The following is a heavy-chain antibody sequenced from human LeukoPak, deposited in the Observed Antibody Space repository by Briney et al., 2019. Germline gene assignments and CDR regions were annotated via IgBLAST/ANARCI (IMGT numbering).Heavy chain of an antibody. CDR2: IYYSGST. D-gene: IGHD2-8*01. V-gene: IGHV4-59*01. J-gene: IGHJ4*02. CDR1: VGSISTYY. Sequence: PSETLSLTCTVSVGSISTYYWSWLRQPPGKGLEGIGYIYYSGSTNYSPSLQSRVTISVDTSRNHFSLRLRPVTAADTAMYSCASSGTKTNGFDYWGQGTLVTVSS. CDR3: ASSGTKTNGFDY.